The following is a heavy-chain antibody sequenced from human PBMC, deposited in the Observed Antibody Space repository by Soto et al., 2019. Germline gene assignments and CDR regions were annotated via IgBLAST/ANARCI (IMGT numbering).Heavy chain of an antibody. Sequence: ASVKVPCKASGYTFTGYYMHWVGQAPGQGLEWMGWINPNSGGTNYAQKFQGRVTMTRDTSISTAYRELSRLSCDDTAVYYSERLNMGRSFAYWGQGTLVSV. CDR3: ERLNMGRSFAY. D-gene: IGHD2-15*01. J-gene: IGHJ4*02. V-gene: IGHV1-2*02. CDR1: GYTFTGYY. CDR2: INPNSGGT.